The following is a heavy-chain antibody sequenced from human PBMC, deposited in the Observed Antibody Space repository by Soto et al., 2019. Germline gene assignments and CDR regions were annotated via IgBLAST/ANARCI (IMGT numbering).Heavy chain of an antibody. J-gene: IGHJ4*02. CDR1: GFTFSRYE. V-gene: IGHV3-48*03. Sequence: GSLRLSCAASGFTFSRYEMNWVRQAPGKGLEWVSYISSSGSTIYYADSVKGRFTISRDNAKNSLYLQMNSLRAEDTAVYYCAREPLYYYGSGSYYPYWGQGTMVTVYS. D-gene: IGHD3-10*01. CDR3: AREPLYYYGSGSYYPY. CDR2: ISSSGSTI.